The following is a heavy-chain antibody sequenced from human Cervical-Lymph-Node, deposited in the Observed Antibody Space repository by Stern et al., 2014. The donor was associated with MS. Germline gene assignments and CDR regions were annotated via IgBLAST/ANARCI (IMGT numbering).Heavy chain of an antibody. J-gene: IGHJ4*02. CDR1: GFSFSADS. V-gene: IGHV3-21*01. CDR2: ISGRRSNV. D-gene: IGHD6-19*01. CDR3: ARESPQAGIRYLDY. Sequence: DVKLVESGGGPVKPGGSLRLSCADSGFSFSADSMAWVRQAPGKGLEWVASISGRRSNVFYADSMRGRFIISRDNANNSLFLQMNGLRAGDTAVYYCARESPQAGIRYLDYWGQGTLVTVSS.